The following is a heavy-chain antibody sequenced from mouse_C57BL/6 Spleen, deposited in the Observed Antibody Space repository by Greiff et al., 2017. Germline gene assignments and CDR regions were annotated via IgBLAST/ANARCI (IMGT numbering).Heavy chain of an antibody. CDR3: ARGGRDGFDY. Sequence: VQLQQSGAELVKPGASVKLSCTASGFNITDYYMHWVKQRTEQGLEWIGRIDPEDGETKYAQKFQGKATITADTSSNSASLPLSSLTSEDAAVYYWARGGRDGFDYWGQGTTLTVSS. D-gene: IGHD3-3*01. J-gene: IGHJ2*01. CDR1: GFNITDYY. V-gene: IGHV14-2*01. CDR2: IDPEDGET.